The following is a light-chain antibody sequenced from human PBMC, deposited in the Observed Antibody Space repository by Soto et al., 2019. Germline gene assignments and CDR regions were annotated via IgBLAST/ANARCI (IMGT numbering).Light chain of an antibody. Sequence: DIPMTQSPSTLSASVGDRVTITCRASQSIDFYLAWYQQKPGKAPKLLIYEASNLESGVPSRFSGSGYGTEFTLIVSSLQPDDFATYYCQQSRDYPWTFGQGTKVDIK. CDR1: QSIDFY. CDR3: QQSRDYPWT. CDR2: EAS. J-gene: IGKJ1*01. V-gene: IGKV1-5*03.